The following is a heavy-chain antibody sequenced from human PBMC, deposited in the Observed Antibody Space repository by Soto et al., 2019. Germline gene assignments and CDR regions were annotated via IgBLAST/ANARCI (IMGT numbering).Heavy chain of an antibody. CDR1: GFTFSSYA. CDR2: ISYDGSNK. V-gene: IGHV3-30-3*01. Sequence: QVQLVESGGGVVQPGRSLRLSCAASGFTFSSYAMHWVRQAPGKGLEWVAVISYDGSNKYYAYSVKGLFTISRDNSKNTLYLQMNGLRAEDTAVYYCARVPRFQVAGTRYYYGMDVWGQGTTVTGSS. CDR3: ARVPRFQVAGTRYYYGMDV. D-gene: IGHD6-19*01. J-gene: IGHJ6*02.